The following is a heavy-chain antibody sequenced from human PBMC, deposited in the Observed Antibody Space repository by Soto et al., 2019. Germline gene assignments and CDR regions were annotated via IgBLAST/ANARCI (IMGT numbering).Heavy chain of an antibody. CDR1: GGSFSGYY. CDR3: ARGWSGLVIIRFDP. CDR2: VNHSGST. V-gene: IGHV4-34*01. D-gene: IGHD3-9*01. Sequence: SETLSLTCAVYGGSFSGYYWSWIRQPPGKGLEWIGEVNHSGSTNYNPCLKSRVTISVDTSKNQFSLKLSSVAAAGTAVYYCARGWSGLVIIRFDPWGQGTLVTVSS. J-gene: IGHJ5*02.